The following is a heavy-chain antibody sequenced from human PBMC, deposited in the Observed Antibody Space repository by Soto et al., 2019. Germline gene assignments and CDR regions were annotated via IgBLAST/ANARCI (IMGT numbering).Heavy chain of an antibody. CDR1: WYSLPTFW. CDR2: IYPCGCDN. CDR3: ARQKNDFLTGYYAYYGMDV. D-gene: IGHD3-9*01. V-gene: IGHV5-51*04. Sequence: EFLETRRTCFWYSLPTFWIARVPRIPGKGLEWIGIIYPCGCDNIYSPSLQGQVTISPDKPSSTAYLQLSSQKASVTAMYYCARQKNDFLTGYYAYYGMDVWGQGTTVTVSS. J-gene: IGHJ6*02.